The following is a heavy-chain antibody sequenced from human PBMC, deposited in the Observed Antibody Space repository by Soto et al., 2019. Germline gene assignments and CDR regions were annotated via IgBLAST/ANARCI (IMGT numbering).Heavy chain of an antibody. CDR1: GFTFSGYG. J-gene: IGHJ4*02. Sequence: SLRRSCEASGFTFSGYGMHWVRQAPGKGLEWVSFVSYEGSNKYYADSVKGRFTISKDNSKNTLNLQMNSLRAEDTAVYYCAKEERHSGYIIDYWGQRTLVTVS. D-gene: IGHD5-12*01. CDR3: AKEERHSGYIIDY. V-gene: IGHV3-30*18. CDR2: VSYEGSNK.